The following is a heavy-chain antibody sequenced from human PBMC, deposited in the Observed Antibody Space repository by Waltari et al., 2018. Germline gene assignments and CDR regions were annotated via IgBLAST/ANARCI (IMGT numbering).Heavy chain of an antibody. CDR2: MRYDGTTK. J-gene: IGHJ3*01. CDR3: AKDGDYSLPGYDAFDV. V-gene: IGHV3-30*02. CDR1: GLPLSKFG. Sequence: QVQLLESGGAMVQPGGSLRLSCDVSGLPLSKFGMHWVRQTPARGLEWVAFMRYDGTTKYYADSVTGRFTISRDMSENMFYLEMNTLRADDTAVYYCAKDGDYSLPGYDAFDVWGPGTMVTVSS. D-gene: IGHD4-17*01.